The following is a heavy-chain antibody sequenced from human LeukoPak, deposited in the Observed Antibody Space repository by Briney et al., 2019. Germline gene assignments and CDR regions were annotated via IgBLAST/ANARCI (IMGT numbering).Heavy chain of an antibody. CDR2: IIPILGIA. Sequence: GASVKVSCKASGGTFSSYAISWVRQAPGQGLEWMGRIIPILGIANYAQKFQGRVTITADKSTSTAYMELSSLRSEDTAVYYCARDEINYYDSSGYYPAAFVIWGQGTMVTVSS. V-gene: IGHV1-69*04. D-gene: IGHD3-22*01. CDR1: GGTFSSYA. CDR3: ARDEINYYDSSGYYPAAFVI. J-gene: IGHJ3*02.